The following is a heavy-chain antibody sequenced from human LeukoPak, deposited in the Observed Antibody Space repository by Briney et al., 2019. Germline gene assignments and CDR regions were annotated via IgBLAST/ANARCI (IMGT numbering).Heavy chain of an antibody. CDR1: GFTFSSYS. CDR2: ISSSSSYI. J-gene: IGHJ4*02. D-gene: IGHD3-9*01. Sequence: GALRLSCAASGFTFSSYSMNWVRQAPGKGLEWVSSISSSSSYIYYADSVKGRFTISRDNAKNSLYLQMNSLKTEDTAVYYCNKRHYDILTGYTNPFDYWGQGTLVTVSS. V-gene: IGHV3-21*03. CDR3: NKRHYDILTGYTNPFDY.